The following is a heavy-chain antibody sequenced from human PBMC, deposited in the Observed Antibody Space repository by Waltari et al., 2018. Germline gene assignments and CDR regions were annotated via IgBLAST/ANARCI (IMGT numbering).Heavy chain of an antibody. V-gene: IGHV4-59*01. CDR2: IYYSGRT. CDR3: ALYYYDSSGYYYVDY. D-gene: IGHD3-22*01. CDR1: GGSISSYY. Sequence: QVQLQESGPGLVKPSETLSLTCTVSGGSISSYYWSWIRQPPGKGLEWIGYIYYSGRTNYNPSLKSRVTISVDTSKNQFSLKPSSVTAADTAVYYCALYYYDSSGYYYVDYWGQGTLVTVSS. J-gene: IGHJ4*02.